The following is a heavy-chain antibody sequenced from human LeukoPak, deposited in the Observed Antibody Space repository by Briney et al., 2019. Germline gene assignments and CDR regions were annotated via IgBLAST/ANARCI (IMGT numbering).Heavy chain of an antibody. Sequence: GGSLRLSCAASGFTFSSYCMNWVRQAPGKGLEWVSSISSSSSYIYYADSVKGRFTISRDNAKNSLYLQMNSLRAEDTAVYYCARDPQKRDGYNLRDYWGQGTLVTVSS. CDR3: ARDPQKRDGYNLRDY. CDR1: GFTFSSYC. CDR2: ISSSSSYI. D-gene: IGHD5-24*01. J-gene: IGHJ4*02. V-gene: IGHV3-21*01.